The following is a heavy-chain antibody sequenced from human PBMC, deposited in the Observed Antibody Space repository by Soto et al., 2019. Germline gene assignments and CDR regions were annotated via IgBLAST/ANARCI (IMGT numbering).Heavy chain of an antibody. CDR1: GYTFSSYA. Sequence: QVQLVQSGAEVKKPGASVKVSCKASGYTFSSYAISWVRQAPGQGLELMGWISAYNGNTNYAQKLQGRVTMTTDTSTNTAYMEMRSLRSDDTAVYYCARLPLTSYDILTGYYKPFDYWGQGTLVTVSS. D-gene: IGHD3-9*01. CDR2: ISAYNGNT. V-gene: IGHV1-18*01. CDR3: ARLPLTSYDILTGYYKPFDY. J-gene: IGHJ4*02.